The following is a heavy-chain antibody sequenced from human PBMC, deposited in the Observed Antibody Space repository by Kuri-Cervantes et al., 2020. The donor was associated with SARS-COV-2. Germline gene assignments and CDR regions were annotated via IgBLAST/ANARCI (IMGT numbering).Heavy chain of an antibody. Sequence: GGSLRLSCAASGFTFSSYSMNWVRQAPGKGLEWVSYISSSSSTIYYADSVKGRFTISRDNAKNSLYLHMNSLRAEDTAVYYCASLGAFDIWGQGTMVTVSS. CDR1: GFTFSSYS. J-gene: IGHJ3*02. CDR3: ASLGAFDI. V-gene: IGHV3-48*01. CDR2: ISSSSSTI.